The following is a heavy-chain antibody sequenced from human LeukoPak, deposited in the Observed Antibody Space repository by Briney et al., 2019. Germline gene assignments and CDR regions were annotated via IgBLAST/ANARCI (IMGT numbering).Heavy chain of an antibody. CDR1: GFTFSSYE. D-gene: IGHD2-2*01. Sequence: PGGSLRLACAASGFTFSSYEMNWVRQAPGKGLEWVSSISSSSSYIYYADSVKGRFTFSRDNAKNSLYLQMNSLRAEDTAVYYCARDADIVVVPAAMLDYWGQGTLVTVSS. CDR2: ISSSSSYI. CDR3: ARDADIVVVPAAMLDY. V-gene: IGHV3-21*01. J-gene: IGHJ4*02.